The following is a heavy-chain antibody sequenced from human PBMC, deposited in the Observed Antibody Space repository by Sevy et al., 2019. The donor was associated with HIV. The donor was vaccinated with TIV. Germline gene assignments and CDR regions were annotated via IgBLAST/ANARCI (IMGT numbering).Heavy chain of an antibody. CDR1: GGTFSSYA. CDR2: IIPIFGTA. D-gene: IGHD3-3*01. J-gene: IGHJ5*02. CDR3: ARIRESGYYSLFYNWFDP. V-gene: IGHV1-69*13. Sequence: ASVKVSCKASGGTFSSYAISWVRQAPGQGLEWMGGIIPIFGTANYAQKFQGRVTITADESTSTAYMELSSLRSEDTAVYYCARIRESGYYSLFYNWFDPWGQGTLVTVSS.